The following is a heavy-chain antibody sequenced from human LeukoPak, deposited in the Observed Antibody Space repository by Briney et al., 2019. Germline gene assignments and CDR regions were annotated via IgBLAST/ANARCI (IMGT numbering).Heavy chain of an antibody. J-gene: IGHJ6*03. CDR2: ISGSSSTI. CDR3: ARESLGYCSGATCYYFYMDF. CDR1: GFTFSSYS. D-gene: IGHD2-15*01. V-gene: IGHV3-48*04. Sequence: GGSLRLSCAASGFTFSSYSMNWVRHAPGEGLGWLSYISGSSSTIYYAESVKGRFTISTDNAKNSQYLQMNSLRAGDTAVYYCARESLGYCSGATCYYFYMDFWGKGTTVTVSS.